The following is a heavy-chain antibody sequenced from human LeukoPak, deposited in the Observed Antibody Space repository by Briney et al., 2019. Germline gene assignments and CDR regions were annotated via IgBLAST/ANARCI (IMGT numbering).Heavy chain of an antibody. CDR1: GYTFTGYY. CDR2: INPNSGGT. D-gene: IGHD3-22*01. Sequence: ASVKVSCKASGYTFTGYYMHWVRQAPGQGLEWMGWINPNSGGTNYAQKFQGRVTMTRDTSISTAYMELSRLRSDDTAVYYCARDPETYYYYSGDYWGQGTLVTVSS. J-gene: IGHJ4*02. CDR3: ARDPETYYYYSGDY. V-gene: IGHV1-2*02.